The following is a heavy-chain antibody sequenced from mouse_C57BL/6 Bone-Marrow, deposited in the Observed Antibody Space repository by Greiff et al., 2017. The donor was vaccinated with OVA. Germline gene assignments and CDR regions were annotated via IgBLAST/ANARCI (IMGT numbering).Heavy chain of an antibody. D-gene: IGHD2-4*01. J-gene: IGHJ3*01. CDR1: GYAFSSSW. CDR2: IYPGDGDT. CDR3: ASGGDYDYDGAWFAY. Sequence: QVQLQQSGPELVKPGASVKISCKASGYAFSSSWMNWVKQRPGKGLEWIGRIYPGDGDTNYNGKFKGKATLTADQSYSTAYMQLSSLTSEDSAVYFCASGGDYDYDGAWFAYWGQGTLVTVSA. V-gene: IGHV1-82*01.